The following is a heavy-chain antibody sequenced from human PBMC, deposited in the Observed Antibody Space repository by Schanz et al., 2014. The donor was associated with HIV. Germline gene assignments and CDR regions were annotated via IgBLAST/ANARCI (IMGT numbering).Heavy chain of an antibody. D-gene: IGHD1-26*01. CDR3: ARGEDWPGGASDH. CDR1: GYTFSDYD. CDR2: ISPSNGDT. Sequence: QVQLVQSGPEVKKPGASVRVSCETSGYTFSDYDINWVRQAPGQGLAWMGWISPSNGDTKYTHWLQGRVTMTTDTPANTAYMELRSLKSDDTAVYYWARGEDWPGGASDHWGQGTLVIVS. J-gene: IGHJ5*02. V-gene: IGHV1-18*01.